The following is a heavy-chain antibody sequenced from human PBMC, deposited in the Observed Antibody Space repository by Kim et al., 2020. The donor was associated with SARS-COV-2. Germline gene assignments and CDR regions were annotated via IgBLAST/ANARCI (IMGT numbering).Heavy chain of an antibody. CDR2: INHSGST. D-gene: IGHD6-13*01. CDR3: ARGGIRARFSSWYLYFDY. CDR1: GGSFSGYY. J-gene: IGHJ4*01. Sequence: SETLSLTCAVYGGSFSGYYWSWIRQPPGKGLEWIGEINHSGSTNYNPSLKSRVTISVDTSKNQFSLKLSSVTAADTAVYYCARGGIRARFSSWYLYFDY. V-gene: IGHV4-34*01.